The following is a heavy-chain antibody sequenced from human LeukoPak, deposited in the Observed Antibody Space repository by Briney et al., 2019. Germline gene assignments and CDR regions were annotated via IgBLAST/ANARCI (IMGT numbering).Heavy chain of an antibody. J-gene: IGHJ3*02. Sequence: GASVEVSCKASGYTFTGYYMHWVRQAPGQGLEWMGWINPNSGGTNYAQKFQGRVTMTRDTSISTAYMELSRLRSDDTAVYYCARGFKSSWGLRRDAFDIWGQGTMVTVSS. V-gene: IGHV1-2*02. CDR3: ARGFKSSWGLRRDAFDI. CDR1: GYTFTGYY. CDR2: INPNSGGT. D-gene: IGHD2-21*01.